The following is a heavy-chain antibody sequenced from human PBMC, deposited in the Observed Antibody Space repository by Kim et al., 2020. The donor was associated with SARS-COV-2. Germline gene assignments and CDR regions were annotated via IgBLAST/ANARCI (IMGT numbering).Heavy chain of an antibody. Sequence: SETLSLTCAVSGYSISSGYYWGWFRQPPGKGLEWIALIHHSANTLYNSSLRSRVTTSVDTSRNQFSLKMNSVTAADTAVYYCARSLENWFEPWGQGTLV. CDR1: GYSISSGYY. J-gene: IGHJ5*02. CDR2: IHHSANT. V-gene: IGHV4-38-2*01. D-gene: IGHD1-1*01. CDR3: ARSLENWFEP.